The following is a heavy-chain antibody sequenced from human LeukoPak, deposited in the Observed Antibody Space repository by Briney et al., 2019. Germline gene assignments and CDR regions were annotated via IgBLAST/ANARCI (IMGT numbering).Heavy chain of an antibody. Sequence: ASVKVSCKASGYTFTGYYMHWVRQAPGQGLEWMGIINPSGGSTSYAQKFQGRVTMTRDTSTSTVYMELSSLRSEDTAVYYCARAIEVVTATHGAFDIWGQGTMVTVSS. CDR3: ARAIEVVTATHGAFDI. J-gene: IGHJ3*02. V-gene: IGHV1-46*01. CDR1: GYTFTGYY. CDR2: INPSGGST. D-gene: IGHD2-21*02.